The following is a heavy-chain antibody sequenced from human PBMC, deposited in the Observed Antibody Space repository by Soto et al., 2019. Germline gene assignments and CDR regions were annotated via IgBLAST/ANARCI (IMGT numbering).Heavy chain of an antibody. V-gene: IGHV4-34*01. D-gene: IGHD3-3*01. Sequence: SETLSLTCAVYGGSFSGYYWSWIRQPPGKGLEWIGEINHSGSTNYNPSLKSRVTISVDTSKNQFSLKLSSVTAAGTAVYYCARGSYDFWSGYYYYYYYMDVWGKGTTVTVSS. CDR2: INHSGST. CDR3: ARGSYDFWSGYYYYYYYMDV. J-gene: IGHJ6*03. CDR1: GGSFSGYY.